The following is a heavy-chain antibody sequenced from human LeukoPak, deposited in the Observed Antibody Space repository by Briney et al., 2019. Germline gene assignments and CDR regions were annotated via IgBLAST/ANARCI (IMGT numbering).Heavy chain of an antibody. CDR1: GFTFDDYA. V-gene: IGHV3-9*01. CDR3: AKESSSSYVDY. D-gene: IGHD6-13*01. J-gene: IGHJ4*02. Sequence: GGSLRLSCAASGFTFDDYAMHWVRQAPGKGLEWVSGISWNSGSIGYADSVKGRFTISRDNAKNSLYLQMNSLRAEDTALYYCAKESSSSYVDYWGQGTLVTVSS. CDR2: ISWNSGSI.